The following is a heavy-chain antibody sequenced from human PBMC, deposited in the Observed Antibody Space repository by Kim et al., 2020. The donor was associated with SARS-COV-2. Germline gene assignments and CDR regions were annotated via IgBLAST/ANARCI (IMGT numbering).Heavy chain of an antibody. Sequence: SVKVSCKASGGTFSSYAISWVRQAPGQGLEWMGGIIPIFGTANYAQKFQGRVTITADESTSTAYMELSSLRSEDTAVYYCARYHGDPLALDYWGQGTLVTVSS. J-gene: IGHJ4*02. CDR1: GGTFSSYA. V-gene: IGHV1-69*13. CDR2: IIPIFGTA. D-gene: IGHD4-17*01. CDR3: ARYHGDPLALDY.